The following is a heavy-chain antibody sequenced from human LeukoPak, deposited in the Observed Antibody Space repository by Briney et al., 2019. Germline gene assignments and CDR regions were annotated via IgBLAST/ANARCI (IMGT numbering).Heavy chain of an antibody. Sequence: AASVKVSCKASGYTFTSYGISWVRQAPGQGLEWMGWISAYNGNTNYAQKLQGRVTMTTDTSTSTAYMELRSLRSDDTAVYYCARDPALWFGEPHDAFDIWGKGTMVTVSS. CDR1: GYTFTSYG. D-gene: IGHD3-10*01. J-gene: IGHJ3*02. CDR2: ISAYNGNT. CDR3: ARDPALWFGEPHDAFDI. V-gene: IGHV1-18*01.